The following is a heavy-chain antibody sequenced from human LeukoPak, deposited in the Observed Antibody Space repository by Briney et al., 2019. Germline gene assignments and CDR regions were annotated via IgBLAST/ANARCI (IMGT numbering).Heavy chain of an antibody. CDR2: IKQDGGEK. J-gene: IGHJ4*02. Sequence: GGSLRLSCAASGFTFSSYWMSWVRQAPGKGLEWVANIKQDGGEKYYVDSVKGRLTISRDNAKNSLNLQMNSLRPEDTAVYYCAGRGDGNLYYFDHWGQGTLVTASS. V-gene: IGHV3-7*04. CDR3: AGRGDGNLYYFDH. D-gene: IGHD5-24*01. CDR1: GFTFSSYW.